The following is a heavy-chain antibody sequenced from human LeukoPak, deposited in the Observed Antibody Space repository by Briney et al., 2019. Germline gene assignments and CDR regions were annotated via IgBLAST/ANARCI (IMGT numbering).Heavy chain of an antibody. CDR1: GYTFTSYA. V-gene: IGHV1-3*01. J-gene: IGHJ5*02. D-gene: IGHD6-13*01. CDR2: INAGSGNT. CDR3: ARSRIAAAGTVFYP. Sequence: ASVKVSCKASGYTFTSYAMHWVRQAPGQRLEWMGWINAGSGNTKYSQKFQGRVTITRDTSASTAYMELSSLRSEDTAVYYCARSRIAAAGTVFYPWGQGTLVTVSS.